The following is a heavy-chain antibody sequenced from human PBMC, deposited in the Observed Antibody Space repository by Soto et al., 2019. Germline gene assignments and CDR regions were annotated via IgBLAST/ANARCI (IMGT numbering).Heavy chain of an antibody. V-gene: IGHV4-31*03. J-gene: IGHJ5*02. CDR1: GGSISSDDYY. Sequence: QVQLQESGPGLVKPSQTLSLTCTVSGGSISSDDYYWSWIRQHPGKGLEWIGSISYSGSKYFSPSLRSRISTSVDTSTHQVSLWLSSVTVADTAVYYCARVTTIFGIINQSGFDPWGQGTLVSVSS. CDR3: ARVTTIFGIINQSGFDP. D-gene: IGHD3-3*01. CDR2: ISYSGSK.